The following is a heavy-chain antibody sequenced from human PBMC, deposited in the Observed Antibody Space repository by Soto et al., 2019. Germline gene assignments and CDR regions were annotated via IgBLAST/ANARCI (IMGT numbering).Heavy chain of an antibody. D-gene: IGHD2-15*01. V-gene: IGHV3-48*02. CDR3: ARDAEADDDYCSGGSCYPDPGWYFDL. CDR2: ISSSSSTI. Sequence: GGSLRLSCAASGFTFSSYSMNWVRQAPGKGLEWVSYISSSSSTIYYADSVKGRFTISRDNAKNSLYLQMNSLRDEDTAVYYCARDAEADDDYCSGGSCYPDPGWYFDLWGRGTLVTVSS. CDR1: GFTFSSYS. J-gene: IGHJ2*01.